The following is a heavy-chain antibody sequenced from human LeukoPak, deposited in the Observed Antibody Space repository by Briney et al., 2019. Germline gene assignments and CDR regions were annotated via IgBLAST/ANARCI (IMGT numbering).Heavy chain of an antibody. Sequence: PSETLSLTCTVSGGSISSYYWSWIRQPPGKGLEWIGYIYYSGGTNYNPSLKSRVTISVDTSKNQFSLKLSSVTAADTAVYYCARVSEDSSGYYLIPYFDYWGQGTLVTVSS. J-gene: IGHJ4*02. V-gene: IGHV4-59*01. CDR3: ARVSEDSSGYYLIPYFDY. CDR2: IYYSGGT. D-gene: IGHD3-22*01. CDR1: GGSISSYY.